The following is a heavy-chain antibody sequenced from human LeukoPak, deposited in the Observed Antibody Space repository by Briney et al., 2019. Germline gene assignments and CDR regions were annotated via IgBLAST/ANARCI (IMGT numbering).Heavy chain of an antibody. V-gene: IGHV3-23*01. CDR1: GFTFSSYA. J-gene: IGHJ4*02. D-gene: IGHD2-15*01. CDR3: AKAAGFLGYCSGGSCHSFDY. Sequence: QSGGSLRLSCAASGFTFSSYAMSWVRQAPGKGLEWVSAISGSGGSTYYADSVKGRFTISRDNSKNTLYLQMNSLRAGDTAVYYCAKAAGFLGYCSGGSCHSFDYWGQGTLVTVSS. CDR2: ISGSGGST.